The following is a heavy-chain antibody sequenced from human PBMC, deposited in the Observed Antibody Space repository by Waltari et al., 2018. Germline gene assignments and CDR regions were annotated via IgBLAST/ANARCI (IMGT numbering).Heavy chain of an antibody. CDR3: ATLGGTMIGL. CDR2: IYYSGNT. Sequence: QLQLQESGPGLVKPSETLSLTCTVSGGSISSSSDYWGWIRQPPGKGLGWIGHIYYSGNTYYQPSLKSRVAMSVDTAKNQFSLKLSSVTAADTAVYYCATLGGTMIGLWGQGTLVTVSS. V-gene: IGHV4-39*01. J-gene: IGHJ4*02. D-gene: IGHD3-22*01. CDR1: GGSISSSSDY.